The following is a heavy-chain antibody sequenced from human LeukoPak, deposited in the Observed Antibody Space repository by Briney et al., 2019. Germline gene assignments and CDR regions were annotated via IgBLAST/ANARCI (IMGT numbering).Heavy chain of an antibody. CDR2: IRYDGSNK. D-gene: IGHD3-22*01. J-gene: IGHJ4*02. V-gene: IGHV3-30*02. CDR1: GFTFSSYG. CDR3: AKDRLYYDSSGYHFDY. Sequence: GGSLRLSCAASGFTFSSYGMHWVRQAPGKGLEWVAFIRYDGSNKYYADSVKGRFTISRDNSKNTLYLQMNRLRDEDTVVYYRAKDRLYYDSSGYHFDYWGQGTLVTVSS.